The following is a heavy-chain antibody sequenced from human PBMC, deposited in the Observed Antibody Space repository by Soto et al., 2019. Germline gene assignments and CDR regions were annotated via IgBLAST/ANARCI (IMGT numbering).Heavy chain of an antibody. D-gene: IGHD6-19*01. CDR2: ISAYNGNT. J-gene: IGHJ4*02. Sequence: RASVKVSCKASGYTFTSYGISWVRQAPGQGLEWMGWISAYNGNTNYAQKLQGRVTMTTDTSTSTAYMELRSLRSDDTAVYYCARGFPDYSSGWSFLADYWGQGTLVTVSS. CDR3: ARGFPDYSSGWSFLADY. CDR1: GYTFTSYG. V-gene: IGHV1-18*01.